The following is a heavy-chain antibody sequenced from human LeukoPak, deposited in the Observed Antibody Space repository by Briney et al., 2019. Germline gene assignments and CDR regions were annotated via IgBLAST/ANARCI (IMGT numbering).Heavy chain of an antibody. V-gene: IGHV1-24*01. Sequence: ASVKVSCKVSGYTLTELSMHWVRQAPGKGLEWMGGFDPEDGETIYAQKLQGRVTMTEDTSTDTAYMELSSLRSEDTAVYYCATFLVIRNVLMVYGAAFDIWGQGTMVTVSS. CDR2: FDPEDGET. CDR1: GYTLTELS. CDR3: ATFLVIRNVLMVYGAAFDI. D-gene: IGHD2-8*01. J-gene: IGHJ3*02.